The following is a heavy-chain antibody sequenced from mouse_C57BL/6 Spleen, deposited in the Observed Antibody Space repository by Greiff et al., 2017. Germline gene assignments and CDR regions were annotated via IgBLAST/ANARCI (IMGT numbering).Heavy chain of an antibody. CDR1: GFTFSDYG. D-gene: IGHD1-3*01. Sequence: VQLKESGGGLVKPGGSLKLSCAASGFTFSDYGMHWVRQAPEQGLEWVAYISSGSSTIYYAEQVKGRFTITIDNARNTLFLQMTSLRSEATAMYYCARKWVTPLDYWGKGTTLTVSS. V-gene: IGHV5-17*01. CDR3: ARKWVTPLDY. CDR2: ISSGSSTI. J-gene: IGHJ2*01.